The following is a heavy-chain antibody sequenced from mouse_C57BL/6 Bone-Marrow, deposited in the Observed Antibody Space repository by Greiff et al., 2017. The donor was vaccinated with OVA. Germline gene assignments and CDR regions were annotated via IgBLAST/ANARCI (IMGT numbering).Heavy chain of an antibody. D-gene: IGHD3-2*02. J-gene: IGHJ3*01. CDR1: GYTFTDHT. Sequence: VQGVESDAELVKPGASVKISCKVSGYTFTDHTIHWMKQRPEQGLEWIGYIYPRDGSTKYNEKFMGKATLTADKSSSTAYMQLNSLTSEDSAVYICARQLRIRRAWFAYWGQGTLVTVSA. CDR2: IYPRDGST. CDR3: ARQLRIRRAWFAY. V-gene: IGHV1-78*01.